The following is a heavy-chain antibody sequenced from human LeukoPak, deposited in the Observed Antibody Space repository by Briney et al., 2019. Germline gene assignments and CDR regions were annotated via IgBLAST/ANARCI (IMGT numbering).Heavy chain of an antibody. CDR1: GFTFSSYG. D-gene: IGHD2-2*02. CDR3: ARVGKKFCSSPSCYSREFDY. CDR2: IWYDGSNK. J-gene: IGHJ4*02. Sequence: GGSLRLSCAASGFTFSSYGMHWVRQAPGKGLEWVAVIWYDGSNKYYADSVKGRFTISRDNSKNTLYLQMNSLRAEDTAVYYCARVGKKFCSSPSCYSREFDYWGQGTLVTVSS. V-gene: IGHV3-33*01.